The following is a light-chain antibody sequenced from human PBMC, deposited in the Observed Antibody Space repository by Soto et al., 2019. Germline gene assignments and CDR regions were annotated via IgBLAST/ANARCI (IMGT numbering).Light chain of an antibody. J-gene: IGKJ5*01. CDR3: QQRSNRIT. V-gene: IGKV3D-11*02. CDR2: SAS. Sequence: EIVMTQSPVTLSVSPGETVILSCRASQSLRSNLAWYQQKPGQTLRLLIYSASIRAAATPARFSGSGAGTNFSLTVSSLEPEDFALYYCQQRSNRITFGQGTRLEIK. CDR1: QSLRSN.